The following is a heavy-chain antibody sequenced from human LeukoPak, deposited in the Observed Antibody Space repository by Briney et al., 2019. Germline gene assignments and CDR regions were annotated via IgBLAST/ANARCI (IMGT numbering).Heavy chain of an antibody. V-gene: IGHV1-18*01. Sequence: GASVKVSCKASGYTSTSYSFSWVRQAPGQGLEWMGWISAYNGNTNYAQNLQGRVTMTTDTSTSTAYMELRSLRSDDTAVYYCASGYCSGGSCYPYYFDYWGQGTLVTVSS. CDR2: ISAYNGNT. CDR1: GYTSTSYS. CDR3: ASGYCSGGSCYPYYFDY. D-gene: IGHD2-15*01. J-gene: IGHJ4*02.